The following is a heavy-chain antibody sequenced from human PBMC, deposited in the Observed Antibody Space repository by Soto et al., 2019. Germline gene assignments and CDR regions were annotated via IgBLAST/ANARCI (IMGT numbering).Heavy chain of an antibody. V-gene: IGHV4-61*01. CDR1: GGCVSRGSDY. CDR2: IYYSGST. Sequence: SVPLSLPCTGAGGCVSRGSDYWSWIRPPPGKGLEWIGYIYYSGSTNYNPSLKGRVTIPVDTSKNQFSLKLSSVIAADTAVYYCARDNYSSSWYWFDPWGQGTLVTVSS. CDR3: ARDNYSSSWYWFDP. J-gene: IGHJ5*02. D-gene: IGHD6-13*01.